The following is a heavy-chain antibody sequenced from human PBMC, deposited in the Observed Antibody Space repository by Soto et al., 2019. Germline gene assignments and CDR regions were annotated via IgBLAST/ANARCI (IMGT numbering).Heavy chain of an antibody. J-gene: IGHJ4*02. D-gene: IGHD3-3*01. CDR1: GGSISSYY. CDR3: ARGRHYDFWSGYWPYYFDY. CDR2: IYYSGST. V-gene: IGHV4-59*08. Sequence: PSETLSLTCTVSGGSISSYYWSRIRQPPGKGLEWIGYIYYSGSTNYNPSLKSRVTISVDTSKNQFSLKLSSVTAADTAVYYCARGRHYDFWSGYWPYYFDYWGQGTLVTVSS.